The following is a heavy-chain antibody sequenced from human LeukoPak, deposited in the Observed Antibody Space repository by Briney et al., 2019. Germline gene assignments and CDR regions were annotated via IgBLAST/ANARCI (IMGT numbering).Heavy chain of an antibody. CDR1: GFTSDGYW. J-gene: IGHJ4*02. V-gene: IGHV3-7*04. CDR3: ARRYCSGGSCFEYFDY. CDR2: IKQEGSEK. D-gene: IGHD2-15*01. Sequence: RGSLRLACAASGFTSDGYWMSCGRQAPEKRLERVANIKQEGSEKHYVDSVKGRFTISRDNAKNSLYLQMNSLRAEDTAVYYCARRYCSGGSCFEYFDYWGQGTLVTVSS.